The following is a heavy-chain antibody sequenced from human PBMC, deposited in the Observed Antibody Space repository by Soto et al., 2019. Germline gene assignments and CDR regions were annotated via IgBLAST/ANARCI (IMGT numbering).Heavy chain of an antibody. J-gene: IGHJ6*03. CDR1: GGSISSYS. CDR2: IYYSGST. Sequence: SETLSLTCTVSGGSISSYSWSWIRQPPGKGLEWIGYIYYSGSTNYNPSLKSRVTISVDTSKNQSSLKLSSVTAADTAVYYCARRPADCSGDRCYSEYYYMDVWGKGTTVTVSS. V-gene: IGHV4-59*08. CDR3: ARRPADCSGDRCYSEYYYMDV. D-gene: IGHD2-15*01.